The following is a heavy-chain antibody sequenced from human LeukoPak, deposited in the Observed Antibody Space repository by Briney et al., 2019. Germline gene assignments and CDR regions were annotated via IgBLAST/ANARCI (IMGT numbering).Heavy chain of an antibody. V-gene: IGHV3-30*02. Sequence: RGSLRLSSAAPKFTFSSYSMHWVLQVPGKGLDWVAFISDDGSDKFYVDSVKGRFTISRDNSRNTVYLQMNTLRPEDTAVYFCVKYSYSSSGYSDFQRWGQGTLVTVSS. D-gene: IGHD3-22*01. CDR3: VKYSYSSSGYSDFQR. CDR2: ISDDGSDK. J-gene: IGHJ1*01. CDR1: KFTFSSYS.